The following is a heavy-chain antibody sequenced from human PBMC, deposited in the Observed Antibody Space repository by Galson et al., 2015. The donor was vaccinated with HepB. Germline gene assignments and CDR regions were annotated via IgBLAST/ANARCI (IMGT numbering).Heavy chain of an antibody. D-gene: IGHD6-13*01. J-gene: IGHJ4*02. Sequence: SLRLSCAVSGSIFNDHYIDWVRQAPGKGLEWVGRTRNRIYSYTTEYAASVKGRFTISRDDSKNSLYLQMSSLKTEDTAVYYCASSYSSRWSYFDFWGQGTLVTVSS. CDR2: TRNRIYSYTT. CDR1: GSIFNDHY. CDR3: ASSYSSRWSYFDF. V-gene: IGHV3-72*01.